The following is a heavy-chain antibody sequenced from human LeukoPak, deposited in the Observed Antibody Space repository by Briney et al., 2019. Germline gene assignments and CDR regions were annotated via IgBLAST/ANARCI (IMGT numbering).Heavy chain of an antibody. V-gene: IGHV3-33*01. CDR2: IWYDGSNK. CDR3: RGTYYYGSGIDGDYFDY. J-gene: IGHJ4*02. D-gene: IGHD3-10*01. CDR1: GFNFGTFA. Sequence: PGRSLRLSCEASGFNFGTFAMHWFRQAPGEGLEWLAIIWYDGSNKHYSDSVKGRFTISRDNSKSSLYLQMNSLRAEDTAVYYCRGTYYYGSGIDGDYFDYWGQGTLVTVSS.